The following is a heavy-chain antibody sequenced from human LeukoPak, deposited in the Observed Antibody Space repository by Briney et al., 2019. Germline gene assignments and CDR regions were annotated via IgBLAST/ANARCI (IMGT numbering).Heavy chain of an antibody. CDR2: ISFDGTDA. J-gene: IGHJ4*02. D-gene: IGHD6-19*01. CDR3: AKDSSGWHPFDFDY. V-gene: IGHV3-30*04. CDR1: GFTFSSYA. Sequence: GGSLRLSCAASGFTFSSYAIHWVRQAPGKGLEWVAVISFDGTDAFYADSVKGRFTISRDNSKNTLYVQMNSLRAEDTAVYYCAKDSSGWHPFDFDYWGQGTLVTVSS.